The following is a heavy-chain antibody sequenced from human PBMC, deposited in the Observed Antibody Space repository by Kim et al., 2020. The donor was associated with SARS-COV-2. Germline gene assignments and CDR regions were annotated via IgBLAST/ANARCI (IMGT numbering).Heavy chain of an antibody. J-gene: IGHJ4*02. D-gene: IGHD3-22*01. CDR3: ATLHYDSSGYYRVDLRYYFDY. V-gene: IGHV1-24*01. CDR2: FDPEDGET. Sequence: ASVKVSCKVSGYTLTELSMHWVRQAPGKGLEWMGGFDPEDGETIYAQKFQGRVTMTEDTSTDTAYMELSSLRSEDTAVYYCATLHYDSSGYYRVDLRYYFDYWGQGTLVTVSS. CDR1: GYTLTELS.